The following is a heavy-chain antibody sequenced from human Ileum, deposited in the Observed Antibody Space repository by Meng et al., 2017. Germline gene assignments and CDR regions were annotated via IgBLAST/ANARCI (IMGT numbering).Heavy chain of an antibody. V-gene: IGHV3-30*03. Sequence: QVQLVESGGGVVQPGGYLRLACAASGFTFSSYGMHWVRQAPGKGLEWVALISFDGSKIFYGDSVKGRFTISRDNSKNTLYLQMNSLRAEDTAVYYCAFGVCGSNCYYLESWGQGTLVTVSS. D-gene: IGHD3-22*01. CDR2: ISFDGSKI. J-gene: IGHJ4*02. CDR1: GFTFSSYG. CDR3: AFGVCGSNCYYLES.